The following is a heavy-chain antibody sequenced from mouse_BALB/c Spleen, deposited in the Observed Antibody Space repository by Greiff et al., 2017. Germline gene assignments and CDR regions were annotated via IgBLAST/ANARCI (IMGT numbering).Heavy chain of an antibody. CDR1: GFTFSDYY. J-gene: IGHJ1*01. D-gene: IGHD1-1*01. Sequence: EVQRVESGGGLVKPGGSLKLSCAASGFTFSDYYMYWVRQTPEKRLEWVATISDGGSYTYYPDSVKGRFTISRDNAKNNLYLQMSSLKSEDTAMYYCARGYGSSYWYFDVWGAGTTVTVSS. V-gene: IGHV5-4*02. CDR3: ARGYGSSYWYFDV. CDR2: ISDGGSYT.